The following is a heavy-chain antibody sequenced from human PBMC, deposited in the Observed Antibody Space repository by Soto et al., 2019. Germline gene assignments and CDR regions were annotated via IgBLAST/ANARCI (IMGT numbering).Heavy chain of an antibody. D-gene: IGHD1-7*01. J-gene: IGHJ4*01. V-gene: IGHV3-30*04. CDR1: GFTFSSYA. CDR3: ARGYNWNSRFDY. CDR2: ISYDGSNK. Sequence: GGSLRLSCAASGFTFSSYAMHWVRQAPGKGLEWVAVISYDGSNKYYADSVKGRFTISRDNSKNTLYLQMNSLRAEDTAVYYCARGYNWNSRFDYWGHGTLVTVSS.